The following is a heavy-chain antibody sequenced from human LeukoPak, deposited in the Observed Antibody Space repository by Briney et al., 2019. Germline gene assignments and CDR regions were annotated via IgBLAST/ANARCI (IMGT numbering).Heavy chain of an antibody. Sequence: GGSLRLSCAASGFTFTSYGMHWVRQAPGKGLEWVAVIWYDGSNKYYADSVKGRFTISRDNSKNTLYLQMNSLRAEDTAVYYCARGQYCSSTSCYSYNWFDPWGQGTLVTVSS. CDR1: GFTFTSYG. CDR2: IWYDGSNK. V-gene: IGHV3-33*08. D-gene: IGHD2-2*01. CDR3: ARGQYCSSTSCYSYNWFDP. J-gene: IGHJ5*02.